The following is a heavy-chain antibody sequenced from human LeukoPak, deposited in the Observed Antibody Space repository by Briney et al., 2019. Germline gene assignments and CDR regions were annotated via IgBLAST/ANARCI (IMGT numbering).Heavy chain of an antibody. Sequence: GASVKVSCKVSGYTLSELSMHWVRQAPGKGLEWMGGIIPIFGTANYAQKFQGRVTITADESTSTAYMELSSLRSEDTAVYYCARVYSSSSWFDPWGQGTLVTVSS. J-gene: IGHJ5*02. CDR2: IIPIFGTA. D-gene: IGHD6-6*01. CDR1: GYTLSELS. V-gene: IGHV1-69*13. CDR3: ARVYSSSSWFDP.